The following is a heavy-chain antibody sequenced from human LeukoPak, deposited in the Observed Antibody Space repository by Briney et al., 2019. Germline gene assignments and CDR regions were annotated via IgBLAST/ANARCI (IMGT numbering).Heavy chain of an antibody. CDR1: GGSFSGYY. J-gene: IGHJ4*02. CDR3: ARGHGDIVVVPAAILVFDY. D-gene: IGHD2-2*02. CDR2: INHSGST. Sequence: SETLSLTCAVYGGSFSGYYWSWIRQPPGKGLEWIGEINHSGSTNYNPSLKSRVTISEDTSKNQFSLKLSSVTAADTAVYYCARGHGDIVVVPAAILVFDYWGQGTLVTVSS. V-gene: IGHV4-34*01.